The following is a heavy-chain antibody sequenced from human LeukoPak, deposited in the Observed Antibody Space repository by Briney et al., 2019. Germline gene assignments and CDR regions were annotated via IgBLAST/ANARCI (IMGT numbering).Heavy chain of an antibody. V-gene: IGHV3-23*01. Sequence: PGGSLRLSCAASGFTFSSYAMSWVRQAPGKGLEWVSAISGSGGSTYYADSVKGRFTISRDNSKNTLYLQMNSLRAEDTAVYYCASSLYSSGGYRWFDPWGQGTLVTVSS. CDR2: ISGSGGST. CDR1: GFTFSSYA. CDR3: ASSLYSSGGYRWFDP. J-gene: IGHJ5*02. D-gene: IGHD6-19*01.